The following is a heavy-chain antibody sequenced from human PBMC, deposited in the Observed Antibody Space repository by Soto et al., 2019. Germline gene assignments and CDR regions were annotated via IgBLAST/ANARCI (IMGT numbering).Heavy chain of an antibody. CDR2: IYYSGST. J-gene: IGHJ3*02. Sequence: SETLSLTCTVSGGSISSSSYYWGWIRQPPGKGLEWIGSIYYSGSTYYYPSLKSRVTISVDTSKNQFSLKLSSVTAADTAVYSCARHPSRVGQYYYDSSGYLDAFDIWGQGTMVTVS. CDR3: ARHPSRVGQYYYDSSGYLDAFDI. D-gene: IGHD3-22*01. CDR1: GGSISSSSYY. V-gene: IGHV4-39*01.